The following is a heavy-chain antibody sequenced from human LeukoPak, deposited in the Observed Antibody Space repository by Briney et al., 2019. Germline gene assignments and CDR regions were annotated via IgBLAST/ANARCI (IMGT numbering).Heavy chain of an antibody. CDR2: ISPSGST. CDR1: GYSISSGYY. CDR3: ALSPLGAAGTWSGLFDY. D-gene: IGHD6-13*01. V-gene: IGHV4-38-2*01. Sequence: SETLSLTCAVSGYSISSGYYWGWIRQPPGKGLEWIGSISPSGSTFYNPSLKSRVTISVDTSKNQFSLRLRSVTAADTAVYYCALSPLGAAGTWSGLFDYWGQGTLVTVSS. J-gene: IGHJ4*02.